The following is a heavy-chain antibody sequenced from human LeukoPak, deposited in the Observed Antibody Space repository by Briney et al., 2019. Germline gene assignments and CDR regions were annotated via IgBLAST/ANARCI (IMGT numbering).Heavy chain of an antibody. V-gene: IGHV3-66*01. CDR1: GFTVSSNY. CDR2: IYSGGST. J-gene: IGHJ3*02. D-gene: IGHD3-22*01. CDR3: ARPSSGYPVSDAFDI. Sequence: GGSLRLSCAASGFTVSSNYMSWVRQAPGKGLEWVSVIYSGGSTYYADSVEGRFTISRDNSKNTLYLQMNSLRAEDTAVYYCARPSSGYPVSDAFDIWGQGTMVTVSS.